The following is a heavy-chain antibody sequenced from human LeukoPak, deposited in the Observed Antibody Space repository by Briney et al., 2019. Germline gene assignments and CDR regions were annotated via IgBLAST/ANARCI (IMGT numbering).Heavy chain of an antibody. D-gene: IGHD3-22*01. CDR3: ARSYQDDVIAGYYYYYYMDV. CDR2: ILHSGST. CDR1: GYSISSGYF. J-gene: IGHJ6*03. V-gene: IGHV4-38-2*02. Sequence: PSETLSLTCSVSGYSISSGYFWGWIRPPPGTGLEWIGSILHSGSTYYNTSLKSRVTISVDTSKNQFSLKLRSVTAADTAVYYCARSYQDDVIAGYYYYYYMDVWGKGTTVAVSS.